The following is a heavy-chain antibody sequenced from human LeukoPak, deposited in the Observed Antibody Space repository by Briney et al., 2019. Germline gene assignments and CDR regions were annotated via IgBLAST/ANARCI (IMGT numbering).Heavy chain of an antibody. J-gene: IGHJ4*02. D-gene: IGHD2-15*01. V-gene: IGHV3-7*01. CDR1: GFTFSSYW. CDR2: IKQDGSEK. CDR3: ARDQGRRLGYCSGGSRYSYLPPELNFDY. Sequence: GGSLRLSCAASGFTFSSYWMSWVRQAPGKGLEWVAHIKQDGSEKYYVDSVKGRFTISRDNAKNSLYLQMNSLRAEDTAVYYCARDQGRRLGYCSGGSRYSYLPPELNFDYWGQGTLVTVSS.